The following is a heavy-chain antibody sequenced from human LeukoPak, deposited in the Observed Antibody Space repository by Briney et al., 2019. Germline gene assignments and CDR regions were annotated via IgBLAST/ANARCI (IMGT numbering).Heavy chain of an antibody. Sequence: ASVKVSCKASGYTFTSYDINWVRQATGQGLEWMGWMNPNSGNTGYAQKFQGRVTMTRNTSISTAYMELSSLRSEDTAVYYCAIRTPVDIVATLGERVKKGLDYWGQGTLVTVSS. CDR3: AIRTPVDIVATLGERVKKGLDY. CDR1: GYTFTSYD. V-gene: IGHV1-8*01. J-gene: IGHJ4*02. CDR2: MNPNSGNT. D-gene: IGHD5-12*01.